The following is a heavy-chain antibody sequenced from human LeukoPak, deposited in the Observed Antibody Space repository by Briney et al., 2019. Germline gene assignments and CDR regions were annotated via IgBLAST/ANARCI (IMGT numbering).Heavy chain of an antibody. CDR2: IYYSGST. J-gene: IGHJ4*02. Sequence: PSETLSLTCTVSGGSISSYYWSWIRQPPGKGLEWIGYIYYSGSTNYNPSLKSRVTISVDTSKNQFSLKLSSVTAADTAVYYCARYYYESSGYWVFDYWGQGTLVTVSS. CDR3: ARYYYESSGYWVFDY. CDR1: GGSISSYY. V-gene: IGHV4-59*01. D-gene: IGHD3-22*01.